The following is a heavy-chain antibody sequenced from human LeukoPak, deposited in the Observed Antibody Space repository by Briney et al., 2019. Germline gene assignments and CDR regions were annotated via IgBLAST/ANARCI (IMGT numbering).Heavy chain of an antibody. V-gene: IGHV3-23*01. J-gene: IGHJ4*02. Sequence: GPSLSPSYPAYGLTFSSYAMSWVRQAPGKGLEWLSAIRGSGGSTYHADSVKGRFTISRDNAKNTLYLQMNSLRAEDTAVYYCARDLYDSSGPFDYWGQGTLVTVSS. CDR3: ARDLYDSSGPFDY. D-gene: IGHD3-22*01. CDR1: GLTFSSYA. CDR2: IRGSGGST.